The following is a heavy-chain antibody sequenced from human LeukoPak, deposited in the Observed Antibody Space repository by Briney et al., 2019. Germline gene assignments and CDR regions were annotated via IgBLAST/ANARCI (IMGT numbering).Heavy chain of an antibody. J-gene: IGHJ4*02. CDR2: ISSSSDYT. CDR3: ARVKVGTTNRFDY. V-gene: IGHV3-11*05. D-gene: IGHD1-26*01. Sequence: GGSLRLSCAAFGFTFSDYYMTWIRQAPGKGLECVSYISSSSDYTNYPDSVKGRFTISRDNAKNSLYLQMNSLRAEDTALYYCARVKVGTTNRFDYWGQGTLVTVSS. CDR1: GFTFSDYY.